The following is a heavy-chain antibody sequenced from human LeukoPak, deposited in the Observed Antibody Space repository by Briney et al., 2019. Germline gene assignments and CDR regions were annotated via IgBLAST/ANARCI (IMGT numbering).Heavy chain of an antibody. CDR2: IKQDGSER. CDR1: GFTFSSYW. CDR3: ARAITYYYDSSGYS. V-gene: IGHV3-7*04. D-gene: IGHD3-22*01. J-gene: IGHJ4*02. Sequence: PGGPLRLSCAASGFTFSSYWMSWVRQAPGKGLEWVANIKQDGSERYYVDSVKGRLTISRDNAKNSLYLQMNSLRAEDTAVYYCARAITYYYDSSGYSWGQGTLVTVSS.